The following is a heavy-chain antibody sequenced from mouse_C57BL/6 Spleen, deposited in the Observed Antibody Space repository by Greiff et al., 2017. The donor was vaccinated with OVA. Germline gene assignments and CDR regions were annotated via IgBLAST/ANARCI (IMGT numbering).Heavy chain of an antibody. CDR3: TRHYDYPFFDY. D-gene: IGHD2-4*01. CDR1: GFTFSDAW. Sequence: EVQLVESGGGLVQPGGSMKLSCAASGFTFSDAWMDWVRQSPEKGLEWVAEIRNKANNHATYYAESVKGRFTISRDDSKSSVYLQMNSLRAEDTGIYYCTRHYDYPFFDYWGQGTTLTVSS. CDR2: IRNKANNHAT. J-gene: IGHJ2*01. V-gene: IGHV6-6*01.